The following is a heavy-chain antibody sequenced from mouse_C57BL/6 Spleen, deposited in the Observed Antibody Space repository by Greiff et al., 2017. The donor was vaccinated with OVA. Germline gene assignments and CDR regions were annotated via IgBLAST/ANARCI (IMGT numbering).Heavy chain of an antibody. CDR3: ARRGLRYDY. Sequence: QVQLKESGAELVKPGASVKMSCKASGYTFTSYWITWVKQRPGQGLEWIGDIYPGSGSTNYNEKFKSKATLTVDTSSSTAYMQLSSLTSEDSAVYYCARRGLRYDYWGQGTTLTVSS. CDR2: IYPGSGST. J-gene: IGHJ2*01. CDR1: GYTFTSYW. V-gene: IGHV1-55*01. D-gene: IGHD1-1*01.